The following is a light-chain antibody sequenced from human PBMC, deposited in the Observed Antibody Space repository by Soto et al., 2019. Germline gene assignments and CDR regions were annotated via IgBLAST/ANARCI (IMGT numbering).Light chain of an antibody. Sequence: DIQMTQSPSTLSASVGDRVTITCRASQNINKWLAWYQQKPGKAPKLLIYEASTLEGGGPSRFSGSGSGTEFTLTISSLQPDDFATYWCQQYKSYSTFGQGT. J-gene: IGKJ1*01. CDR2: EAS. CDR1: QNINKW. CDR3: QQYKSYST. V-gene: IGKV1-5*03.